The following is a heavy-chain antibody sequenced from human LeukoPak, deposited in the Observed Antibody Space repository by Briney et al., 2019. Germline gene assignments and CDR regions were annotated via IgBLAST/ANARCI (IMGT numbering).Heavy chain of an antibody. CDR3: ARYCSSTSCSAYYMDV. CDR2: INPSGGST. Sequence: ASVKVSCKASGYTFTSYYMHWVRQAPGQGLEWMGIINPSGGSTSYAQKFQGRVTMTRDTSTSTVYMELSSLRSEDTAVYYCARYCSSTSCSAYYMDVWGKGTTVTVSS. CDR1: GYTFTSYY. D-gene: IGHD2-2*01. J-gene: IGHJ6*03. V-gene: IGHV1-46*01.